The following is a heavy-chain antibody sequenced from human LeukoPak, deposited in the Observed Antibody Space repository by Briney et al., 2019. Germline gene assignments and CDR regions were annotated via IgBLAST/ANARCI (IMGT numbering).Heavy chain of an antibody. CDR1: GYTFTGYY. V-gene: IGHV1-2*02. J-gene: IGHJ4*02. CDR3: ARGDSFTIFGVDITPFDY. Sequence: GASVKVSCKASGYTFTGYYMHWVRQAPGQGLEWMGWINPNSGGTNYAQKFQGRVTMTRDTSISTAYMELSRLRSDDTAVYYCARGDSFTIFGVDITPFDYWGQGTLVTVSS. CDR2: INPNSGGT. D-gene: IGHD3-3*01.